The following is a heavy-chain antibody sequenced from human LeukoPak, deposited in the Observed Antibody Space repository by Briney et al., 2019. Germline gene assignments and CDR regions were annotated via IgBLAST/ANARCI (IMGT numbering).Heavy chain of an antibody. CDR3: ARDYYDSPRFDP. CDR2: ISSSSSYI. V-gene: IGHV3-21*01. Sequence: GGSLRLSCAASGFTFSSYIMNWVRQAPGKGLEWVSSISSSSSYIYYADSVKGRFTISRDSAKNSLYLQMNSLRAEDTAVYYCARDYYDSPRFDPWGQGTLVTVSS. CDR1: GFTFSSYI. D-gene: IGHD3-22*01. J-gene: IGHJ5*02.